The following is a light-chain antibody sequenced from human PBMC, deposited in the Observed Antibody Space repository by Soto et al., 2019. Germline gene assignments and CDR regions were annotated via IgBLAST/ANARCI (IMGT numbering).Light chain of an antibody. CDR2: RVS. CDR1: RSDVGGYNF. V-gene: IGLV2-11*01. Sequence: QSALTQPRTGSGSPGQSVTISCTGTRSDVGGYNFVSWCQHHPGKAPKLVVSRVSERPSGVPHRFSGSKSGNTASLTISGLQAEDEADYCCCLYAGSHGVVFCGGTKVTVL. CDR3: CLYAGSHGVV. J-gene: IGLJ2*01.